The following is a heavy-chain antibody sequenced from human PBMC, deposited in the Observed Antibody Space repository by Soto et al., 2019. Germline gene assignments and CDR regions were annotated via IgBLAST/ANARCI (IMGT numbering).Heavy chain of an antibody. J-gene: IGHJ4*02. CDR1: GGSISSSSYY. CDR3: ASNDYGDYGSDY. Sequence: SETLSLTCTVSGGSISSSSYYWGWIRQPPGKGLEWIGSIYYSGSTYYNPSLKSRVTISVDTSKNQFSLKLSSVTAADTAVYYCASNDYGDYGSDYWGQGTLVTVSS. D-gene: IGHD4-17*01. CDR2: IYYSGST. V-gene: IGHV4-39*01.